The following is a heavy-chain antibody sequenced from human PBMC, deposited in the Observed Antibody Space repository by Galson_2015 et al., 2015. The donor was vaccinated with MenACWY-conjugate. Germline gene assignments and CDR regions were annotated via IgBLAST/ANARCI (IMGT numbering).Heavy chain of an antibody. J-gene: IGHJ3*02. D-gene: IGHD3-22*01. V-gene: IGHV3-15*01. CDR3: STVPGYHYESNGYSWYAFDM. CDR2: IKSKSDGETT. Sequence: SLRLSCAASGFTFNKAWMNWVRQAPGKGLEWVGRIKSKSDGETTDYAAAVKDRFTISRDDSKDTLYLQMNSLKTEDTAVYYCSTVPGYHYESNGYSWYAFDMWGQGTKVTVSS. CDR1: GFTFNKAW.